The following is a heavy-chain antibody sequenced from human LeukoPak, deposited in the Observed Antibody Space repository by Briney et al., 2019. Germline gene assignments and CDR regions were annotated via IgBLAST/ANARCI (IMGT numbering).Heavy chain of an antibody. J-gene: IGHJ3*02. V-gene: IGHV1-8*01. D-gene: IGHD3-22*01. CDR3: ARWNRYYDSSGYYCDAFDI. CDR2: MNPKYGNT. CDR1: GYTFTSYD. Sequence: SSVKVSCKASGYTFTSYDIIWVRQATGQGLEWMGWMNPKYGNTGYAQKFQGRVTITRNTAISTAYMELSSLRSEDPAVYYCARWNRYYDSSGYYCDAFDIWGQGTMVTVSS.